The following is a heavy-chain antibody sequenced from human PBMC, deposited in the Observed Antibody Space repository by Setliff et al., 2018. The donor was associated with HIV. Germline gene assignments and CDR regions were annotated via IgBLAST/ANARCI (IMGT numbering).Heavy chain of an antibody. J-gene: IGHJ6*03. CDR3: ARRVMSSSAYYYYYYYMDV. V-gene: IGHV1-69*05. CDR1: GGTFSSYA. CDR2: IIPIFGTA. Sequence: SVKVSCKASGGTFSSYAISWVRQAPGQGLEWMGGIIPIFGTANYAQKLQGRVTMTTDTSTSTAYMELRSLRSDDTAVYYCARRVMSSSAYYYYYYYMDVWGKGTTVTVSS. D-gene: IGHD6-6*01.